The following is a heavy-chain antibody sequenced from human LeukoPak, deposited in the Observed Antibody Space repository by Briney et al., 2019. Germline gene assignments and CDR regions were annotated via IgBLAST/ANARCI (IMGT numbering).Heavy chain of an antibody. CDR3: VKVRVSLRRNDAFDI. CDR1: GFTFSSYA. Sequence: PGGSLRLSCAASGFTFSSYAMSWVRQAPGKGLEWVSLISGSGGSTHYADSVKGRFTISRDNSKKTLYLQMNRLSAEDTAVYYCVKVRVSLRRNDAFDIWGQGTLVTVSS. J-gene: IGHJ3*02. CDR2: ISGSGGST. D-gene: IGHD4-17*01. V-gene: IGHV3-23*01.